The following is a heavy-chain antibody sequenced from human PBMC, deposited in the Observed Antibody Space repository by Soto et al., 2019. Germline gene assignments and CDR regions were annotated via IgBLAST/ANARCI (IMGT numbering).Heavy chain of an antibody. V-gene: IGHV1-69*02. CDR3: SRVGTPGGAAAGTDWFDP. CDR1: GGTFSSYT. D-gene: IGHD6-13*01. Sequence: QVQLVQSGAEVKKTGSSVKVSCKASGGTFSSYTISWVRQAPGQGLEWMGRIIPILGIANYAQKFKGRVTITADKSTSTAYMELSSLRSEDTAVYYCSRVGTPGGAAAGTDWFDPWGQGTLVTVSS. CDR2: IIPILGIA. J-gene: IGHJ5*02.